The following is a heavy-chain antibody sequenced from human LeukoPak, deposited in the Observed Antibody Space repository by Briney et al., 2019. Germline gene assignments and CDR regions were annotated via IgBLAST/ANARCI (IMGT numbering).Heavy chain of an antibody. Sequence: SETLSLTCAVYGGSFSTYYWSWIRQPPGKGLEWVGEINHSGSTNYNPSLKSRVTISGDTSKNQFSLKLSSVTAADTAVYYCARQGSSAYYSWGQGTQVTVSS. D-gene: IGHD3-22*01. J-gene: IGHJ4*02. CDR3: ARQGSSAYYS. CDR2: INHSGST. V-gene: IGHV4-34*01. CDR1: GGSFSTYY.